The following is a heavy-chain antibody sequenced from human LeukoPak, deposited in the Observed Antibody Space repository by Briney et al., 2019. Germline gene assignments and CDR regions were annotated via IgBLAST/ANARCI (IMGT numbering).Heavy chain of an antibody. CDR2: INPNSGGT. Sequence: ASVKVSCKASGYTFTGYYMHWVRQAPGQGLEWMGWINPNSGGTNYAQKFQGRVTMTRDTSISTAYMELSRLRSDDTAVYYCAREVTMVRGVSRLDHWGQGTLVTVSS. J-gene: IGHJ4*02. CDR1: GYTFTGYY. CDR3: AREVTMVRGVSRLDH. D-gene: IGHD3-10*01. V-gene: IGHV1-2*02.